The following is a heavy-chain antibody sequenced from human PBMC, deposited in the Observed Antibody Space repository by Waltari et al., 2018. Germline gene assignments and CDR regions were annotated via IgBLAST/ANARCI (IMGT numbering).Heavy chain of an antibody. Sequence: EVQLVESGGVLVQPGGSLRLSCVASGFTFSNFQVSWVRQPPGKGLEWVSSITSSGTIFHSDSVKGRCTISRDNAKNSLLLQMNNLRVEDTAVYYCARTWGMDVWGKGTTVTVSS. V-gene: IGHV3-48*04. CDR1: GFTFSNFQ. J-gene: IGHJ6*03. CDR2: ITSSGTI. CDR3: ARTWGMDV. D-gene: IGHD3-16*01.